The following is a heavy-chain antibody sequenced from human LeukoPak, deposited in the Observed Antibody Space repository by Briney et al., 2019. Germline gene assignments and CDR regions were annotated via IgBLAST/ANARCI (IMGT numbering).Heavy chain of an antibody. CDR2: IYYSGST. CDR1: GGSISSYY. V-gene: IGHV4-59*01. D-gene: IGHD1-1*01. Sequence: SETLSLTCTVSGGSISSYYWSWIRQPPGKGLEWIGYIYYSGSTNYNPSLKSRVTISVDTSKNQFSLKLSSVTAADTAVYYCARDRSTGTNYWGQGTLVTVSS. CDR3: ARDRSTGTNY. J-gene: IGHJ4*02.